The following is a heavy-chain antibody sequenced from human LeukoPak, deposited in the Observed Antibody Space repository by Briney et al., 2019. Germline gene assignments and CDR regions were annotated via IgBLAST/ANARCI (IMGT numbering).Heavy chain of an antibody. CDR1: GYSFTSYW. J-gene: IGHJ4*02. D-gene: IGHD3-22*01. V-gene: IGHV5-51*01. CDR3: ARRGDTPDSSGYYATLDY. CDR2: IYPGDSDT. Sequence: GESLKISCKGSGYSFTSYWIGWVRQMPGKGLEWMGIIYPGDSDTRYSPSFQGQVTISADKSISTAYLQWSSLKASDTAMYYCARRGDTPDSSGYYATLDYWGQGTLVTVSS.